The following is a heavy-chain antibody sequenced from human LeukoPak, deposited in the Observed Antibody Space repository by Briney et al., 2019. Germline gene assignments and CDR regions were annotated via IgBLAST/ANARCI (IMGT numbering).Heavy chain of an antibody. CDR1: GFTVGSSF. J-gene: IGHJ4*02. D-gene: IGHD7-27*01. V-gene: IGHV3-53*01. Sequence: PGGSLRLSCAASGFTVGSSFMTWVRQAPGKGLEWVSVIFSGGTTYYTDSVKGRFTISRDNSKNTLYLQLNRLRAEDTAVYYCAKTGGPWDWGQGTLVTVSS. CDR3: AKTGGPWD. CDR2: IFSGGTT.